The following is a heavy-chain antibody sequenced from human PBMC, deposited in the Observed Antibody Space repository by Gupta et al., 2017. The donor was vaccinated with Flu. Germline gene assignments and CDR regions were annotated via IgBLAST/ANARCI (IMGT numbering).Heavy chain of an antibody. CDR2: INPNSGGT. V-gene: IGHV1-2*02. Sequence: QVQLVQSGAEVKKPGASVKVSCKASGYTFTGYYMHWVRPAPGQGLEWMGWINPNSGGTNYAQKFQGRVTMTRDTSISTAYMELSRLRSDDTAVYYCARARRVGLVVVAATSSFDIWGQGTMVTVSS. D-gene: IGHD2-15*01. CDR3: ARARRVGLVVVAATSSFDI. J-gene: IGHJ3*02. CDR1: GYTFTGYY.